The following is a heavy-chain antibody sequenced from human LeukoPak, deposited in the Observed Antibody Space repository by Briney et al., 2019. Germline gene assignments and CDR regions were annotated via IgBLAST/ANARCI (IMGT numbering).Heavy chain of an antibody. CDR1: GYSFTSNW. D-gene: IGHD5-24*01. J-gene: IGHJ4*02. Sequence: GESLKISCEASGYSFTSNWIGWVRQVPGKGLECMGIIYPADSDTTYSPSFKGQVTISVDKSLRTAYLQWSSLKASDTAMYYCARGMASATIPFDYWGQGTLVTVSS. V-gene: IGHV5-51*01. CDR3: ARGMASATIPFDY. CDR2: IYPADSDT.